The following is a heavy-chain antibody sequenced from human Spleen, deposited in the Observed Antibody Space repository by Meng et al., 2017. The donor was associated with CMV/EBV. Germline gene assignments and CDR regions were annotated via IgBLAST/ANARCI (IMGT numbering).Heavy chain of an antibody. V-gene: IGHV1-2*02. Sequence: ASVKVSCKASGYIFTAYYIHWVRQAPGQGLEWMGWINPNSGGTNYAQKFQGRVTMTRDTSITTAYMELSRLRSDDTAVYYCARGYSGYDFDYWGQGTLVTVSS. D-gene: IGHD5-12*01. CDR3: ARGYSGYDFDY. CDR2: INPNSGGT. J-gene: IGHJ4*02. CDR1: GYIFTAYY.